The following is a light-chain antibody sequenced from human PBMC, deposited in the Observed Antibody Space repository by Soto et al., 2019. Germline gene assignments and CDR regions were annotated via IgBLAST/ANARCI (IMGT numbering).Light chain of an antibody. CDR3: QNYNVAPSWT. V-gene: IGKV1-27*01. Sequence: ISNYLACYQRKPGELPDLLISSASTLQSGAPSRFSGSGSGTDLTPAISSLQPEDVATYYCQNYNVAPSWTFGQGTKVDIK. CDR2: SAS. CDR1: ISNY. J-gene: IGKJ1*01.